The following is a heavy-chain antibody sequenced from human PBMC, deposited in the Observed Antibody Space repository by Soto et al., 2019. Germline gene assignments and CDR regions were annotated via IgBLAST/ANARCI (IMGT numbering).Heavy chain of an antibody. Sequence: GGFLRLSCAASGFTFSSYGMHWVRQAPGKGLEWVTVISHDGSNKYYADSVKGRFTISRDNSKNTLYLQMNSLRTEDTAVYYCAKDRYDSSGYLFDYWGQGTLVTVSS. CDR2: ISHDGSNK. CDR3: AKDRYDSSGYLFDY. J-gene: IGHJ4*02. V-gene: IGHV3-30*18. D-gene: IGHD3-22*01. CDR1: GFTFSSYG.